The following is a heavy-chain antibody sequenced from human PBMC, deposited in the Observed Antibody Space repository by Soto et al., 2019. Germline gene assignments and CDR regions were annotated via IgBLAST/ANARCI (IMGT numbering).Heavy chain of an antibody. CDR1: GFTFSSYD. D-gene: IGHD3-10*01. CDR3: ARGPYGSGSPIAPYYFDY. Sequence: EVQLVESGGGLVQPGGSLRLSCAASGFTFSSYDMHWVRQATGKGLEWVSAIGTAGDTYYPGSVKGRFTISRENAKHSSYLQMNSLRAGDTAVYYCARGPYGSGSPIAPYYFDYWGQGPLVTVSS. J-gene: IGHJ4*02. V-gene: IGHV3-13*01. CDR2: IGTAGDT.